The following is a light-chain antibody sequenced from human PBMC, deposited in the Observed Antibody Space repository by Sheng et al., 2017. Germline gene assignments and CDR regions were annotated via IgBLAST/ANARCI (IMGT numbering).Light chain of an antibody. Sequence: DIQMTQSPSSLSASVGDRVTITCQASQDISNYLNWYQQKPGKAPQLLIHDASYLQTGVPSRFSGSGSGTDFTFTISSLQPEDIATYYCQQYDNVRVTFGPGTKVDIK. V-gene: IGKV1-33*01. CDR1: QDISNY. J-gene: IGKJ3*01. CDR3: QQYDNVRVT. CDR2: DAS.